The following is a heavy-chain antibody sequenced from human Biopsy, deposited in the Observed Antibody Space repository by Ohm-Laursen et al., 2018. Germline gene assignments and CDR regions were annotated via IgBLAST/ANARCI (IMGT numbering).Heavy chain of an antibody. J-gene: IGHJ2*01. CDR2: VHYTGIT. CDR1: GDSISSYY. V-gene: IGHV4-59*01. CDR3: ARDRGYYSDRTVPGYFDL. D-gene: IGHD3-22*01. Sequence: PSQTLSLTWAVSGDSISSYYWGWIRQPPGKGLEWIGYVHYTGITDYNRSLQSRVTISVDTSKNHFSLRLRSVTPADTAIYYCARDRGYYSDRTVPGYFDLWGRGTLVTASS.